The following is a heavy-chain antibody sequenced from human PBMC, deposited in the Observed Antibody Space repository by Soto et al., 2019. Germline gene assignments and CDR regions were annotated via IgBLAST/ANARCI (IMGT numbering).Heavy chain of an antibody. D-gene: IGHD2-8*01. Sequence: PGGSLRLSCAASGFTFSSYAMSWVRQAPGKGLEWVSAISGSGGSTYYADSVKGRFTISRDNSKNTLYLQMNSLRAEDTAVYYCAKARRSQGAYCTNGVCHYYYGMDVWGQGTTVTVSS. J-gene: IGHJ6*02. V-gene: IGHV3-23*01. CDR1: GFTFSSYA. CDR2: ISGSGGST. CDR3: AKARRSQGAYCTNGVCHYYYGMDV.